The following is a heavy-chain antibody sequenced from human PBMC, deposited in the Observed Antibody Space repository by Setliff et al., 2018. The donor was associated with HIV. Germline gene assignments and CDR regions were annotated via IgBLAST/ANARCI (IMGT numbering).Heavy chain of an antibody. Sequence: GASVKVSCKASGYTFTDYYLHWVRQAPGQGLEWMGRINPNSGVANIVQKFQGRVTLTRDTSISTAYMELRSLRSDDTAMYYCARPGGSYGDYGWYLRFWGQGTLVTVSS. CDR2: INPNSGVA. J-gene: IGHJ4*02. CDR1: GYTFTDYY. D-gene: IGHD4-17*01. CDR3: ARPGGSYGDYGWYLRF. V-gene: IGHV1-2*06.